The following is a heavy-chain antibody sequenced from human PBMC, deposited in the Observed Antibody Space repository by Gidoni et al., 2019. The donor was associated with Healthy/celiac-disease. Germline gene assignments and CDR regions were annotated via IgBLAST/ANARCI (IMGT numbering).Heavy chain of an antibody. J-gene: IGHJ6*02. CDR3: AKTPVHGYQLRKEYYYGMDV. CDR1: GFTFSSYA. Sequence: EVQLLESGGGLVQPGGSLRLSWAASGFTFSSYAMSWVRQAPGKGLEWVSAISGSGGSTYYADSVKGRFTISRDNSKNTLYLQMNSLRAEDTAVYYCAKTPVHGYQLRKEYYYGMDVWGQGTTVTVSS. V-gene: IGHV3-23*01. D-gene: IGHD2-2*01. CDR2: ISGSGGST.